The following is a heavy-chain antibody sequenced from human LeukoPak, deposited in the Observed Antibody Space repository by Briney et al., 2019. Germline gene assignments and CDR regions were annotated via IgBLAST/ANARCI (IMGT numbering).Heavy chain of an antibody. CDR3: ARGLRYYDSSGYSYYFDY. J-gene: IGHJ4*02. CDR1: GGSISSSNW. Sequence: SETLSLTCAVSGGSISSSNWWSWVRQPPGKGLEWIGEIYHSGSTNYNPSLKSRVTISVDKSKNQFSLKLSSVTAADTAVYYCARGLRYYDSSGYSYYFDYWGQGTLVTVSS. V-gene: IGHV4-4*02. D-gene: IGHD3-22*01. CDR2: IYHSGST.